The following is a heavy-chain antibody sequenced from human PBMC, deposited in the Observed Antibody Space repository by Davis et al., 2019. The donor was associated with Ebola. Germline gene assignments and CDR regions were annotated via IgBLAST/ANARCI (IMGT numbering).Heavy chain of an antibody. Sequence: MPSETLSLTCAVSGGSISSSNWWSWVRQPPGKGLEWIGEIYHSGSTNYNPSLKSRVTISVDKSKNQFSLKLSSVTAADTAVYYCATEPTYNSSWTFDYWGQGTLVTVSS. CDR2: IYHSGST. J-gene: IGHJ4*02. CDR1: GGSISSSNW. D-gene: IGHD6-13*01. V-gene: IGHV4-4*02. CDR3: ATEPTYNSSWTFDY.